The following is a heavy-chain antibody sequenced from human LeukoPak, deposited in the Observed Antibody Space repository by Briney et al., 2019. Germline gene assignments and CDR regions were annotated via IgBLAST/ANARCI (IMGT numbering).Heavy chain of an antibody. J-gene: IGHJ4*02. CDR1: GYTFTSYD. CDR3: ATHRAAPYYSDY. Sequence: ASVKVSCKASGYTFTSYDINWVRQATGQGLEWMGWMNPNSGNTGYAQKFQGRVTMTRNTSISTAYMELSSLRSEDTAVYYCATHRAAPYYSDYWGQGTLVTVSS. D-gene: IGHD6-6*01. V-gene: IGHV1-8*01. CDR2: MNPNSGNT.